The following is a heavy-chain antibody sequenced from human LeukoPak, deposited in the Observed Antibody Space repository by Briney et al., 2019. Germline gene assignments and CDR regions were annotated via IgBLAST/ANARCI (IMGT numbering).Heavy chain of an antibody. CDR1: GFTFSSYA. V-gene: IGHV3-30-3*01. Sequence: GGSLRLSCAASGFTFSSYAMHWVRQAPGKGLEWVAVISYDGSNKYYADSVKGRFTISRDNSKNTLYLQMNSLRAEDTAVYYCARSLSDYGDYGKWVYWGQGTLVTVSS. J-gene: IGHJ4*02. CDR2: ISYDGSNK. CDR3: ARSLSDYGDYGKWVY. D-gene: IGHD4-17*01.